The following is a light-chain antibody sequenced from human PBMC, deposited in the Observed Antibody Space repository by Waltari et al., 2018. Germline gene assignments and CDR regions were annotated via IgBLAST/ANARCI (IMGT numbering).Light chain of an antibody. CDR3: QSYDSTLDDWV. CDR1: APNTGTSD. V-gene: IGLV1-40*01. J-gene: IGLJ3*02. Sequence: QSVLTQPPSLSGAPGPRVPISCAGTAPNTGTSDVPSYQHVPGKATKLLIYANNQRPSGVTDRFGGFKSGTSASLAITGLRPEDESEYFCQSYDSTLDDWVFGGGTKLTVL. CDR2: ANN.